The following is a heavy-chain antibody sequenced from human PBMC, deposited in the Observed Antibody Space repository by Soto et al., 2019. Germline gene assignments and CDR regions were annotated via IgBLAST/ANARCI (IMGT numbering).Heavy chain of an antibody. J-gene: IGHJ4*02. D-gene: IGHD5-12*01. CDR2: IYYSGST. Sequence: PSETLSLTCNASGGSITSSGSAWGWIRQSPGKGLEWIGYIYYSGSTYYIPSLKSRVTISVDTSKNQFSLKLSSVTAADTAVYYCARDGRDIVAPDYWGQGTLVTVSS. CDR3: ARDGRDIVAPDY. V-gene: IGHV4-30-4*08. CDR1: GGSITSSGSA.